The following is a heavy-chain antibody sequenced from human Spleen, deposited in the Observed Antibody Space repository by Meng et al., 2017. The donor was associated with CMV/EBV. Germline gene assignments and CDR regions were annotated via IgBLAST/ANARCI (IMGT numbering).Heavy chain of an antibody. CDR3: AKDFHPSRGYALSFFDY. Sequence: EVQLLESGXGLVQPGGSLRLSCAASGFTFSSYAMSWVRQAPGKGREWVSAISGSGGSTYYADSVKGRFTISRGNSKNTLYLQMNSLRAEDTAVYYCAKDFHPSRGYALSFFDYWGQGTLVTVSS. CDR1: GFTFSSYA. J-gene: IGHJ4*02. CDR2: ISGSGGST. D-gene: IGHD3-10*01. V-gene: IGHV3-23*01.